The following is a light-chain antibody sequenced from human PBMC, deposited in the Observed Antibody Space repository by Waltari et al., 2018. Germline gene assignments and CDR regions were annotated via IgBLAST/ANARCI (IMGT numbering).Light chain of an antibody. J-gene: IGLJ2*01. V-gene: IGLV2-23*01. Sequence: QSALTQPASVSGSPGQSITISCTGTSSDVGSYNLVSWYQQHPGQAPKLMIYEGSKRPSGVSNRFSGSKSGNTASLTISGLQAEDEADYYCCSYAGSSIYVVFGGGTKLTVL. CDR3: CSYAGSSIYVV. CDR2: EGS. CDR1: SSDVGSYNL.